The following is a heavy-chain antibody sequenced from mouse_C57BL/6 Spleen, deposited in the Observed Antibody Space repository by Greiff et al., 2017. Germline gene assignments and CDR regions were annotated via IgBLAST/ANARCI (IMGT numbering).Heavy chain of an antibody. J-gene: IGHJ3*01. CDR1: GFNIKDDY. CDR2: IDPENGDT. V-gene: IGHV14-4*01. Sequence: VTLKVSGAELVRPGASVKLSCTASGFNIKDDYMHWVKQRPEQGLEWIGWIDPENGDTEYASKFQGKATITADTSSNTAYLQLSSLTSEDTAVYYCTPYYYGSRGFAYWGQGTLVTVSA. CDR3: TPYYYGSRGFAY. D-gene: IGHD1-1*01.